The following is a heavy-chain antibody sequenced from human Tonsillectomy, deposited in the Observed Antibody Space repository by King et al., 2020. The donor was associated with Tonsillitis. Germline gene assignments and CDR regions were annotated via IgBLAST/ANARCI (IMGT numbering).Heavy chain of an antibody. J-gene: IGHJ4*02. D-gene: IGHD1-26*01. CDR3: ARDSRLPRESGSYSPPVDY. CDR2: ISSSNSYI. V-gene: IGHV3-21*01. CDR1: GFTFSSYN. Sequence: VQLVESGGGLVKPGGSLRLSCAASGFTFSSYNMNWVRQAPGKGLEWVASISSSNSYIYYADSVKGRFTISRDNAKNSLYLQMNSLRAEDTAVYYCARDSRLPRESGSYSPPVDYWGQGTLVTVSS.